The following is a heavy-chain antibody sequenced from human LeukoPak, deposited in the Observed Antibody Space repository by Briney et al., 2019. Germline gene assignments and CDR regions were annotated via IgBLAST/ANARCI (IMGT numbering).Heavy chain of an antibody. D-gene: IGHD7-27*01. V-gene: IGHV3-21*05. CDR3: ARGHWGLDY. CDR2: LSNSGSDI. Sequence: GGSLRLSCAASGFTFSSYWMNWARQAPGKGLEYISYLSNSGSDIFHADSVKGRFSISRDNAKNSVYLQMNSLRVEDTAVYYCARGHWGLDYWGQGTPVTVSS. CDR1: GFTFSSYW. J-gene: IGHJ4*02.